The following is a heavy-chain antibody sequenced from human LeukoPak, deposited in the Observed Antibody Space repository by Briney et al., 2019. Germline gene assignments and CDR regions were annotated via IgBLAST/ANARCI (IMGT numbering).Heavy chain of an antibody. Sequence: ASVKVSCKASGYTFTSYGISWVRQAPGQGLEWMGWISAYNGNTYYAQKLQGRVTMTTDTSTSTAYMELRSLRSDDTAVYYCARDYYYYDSSGYSFDYWGQGTLVTVSS. J-gene: IGHJ4*02. V-gene: IGHV1-18*01. CDR2: ISAYNGNT. D-gene: IGHD3-22*01. CDR3: ARDYYYYDSSGYSFDY. CDR1: GYTFTSYG.